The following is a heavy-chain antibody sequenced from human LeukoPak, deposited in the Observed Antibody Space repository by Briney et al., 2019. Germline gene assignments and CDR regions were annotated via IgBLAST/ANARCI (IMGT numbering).Heavy chain of an antibody. J-gene: IGHJ6*02. V-gene: IGHV1-18*01. CDR2: ISAYNGNT. CDR1: GNTFTSYG. CDR3: ARVGVTSRSYYYYGMDV. D-gene: IGHD3-10*01. Sequence: ASVKVSCKASGNTFTSYGISWVRQAPGQGLEWMGWISAYNGNTNYAQKLQGRVTMTTDTSTSTAYMELRSLRSDDTAVYYCARVGVTSRSYYYYGMDVWGQGTTVTVSS.